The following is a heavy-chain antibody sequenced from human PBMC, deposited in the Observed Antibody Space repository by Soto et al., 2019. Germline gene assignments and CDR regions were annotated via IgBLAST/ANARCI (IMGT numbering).Heavy chain of an antibody. V-gene: IGHV3-23*01. CDR1: GFTFSSYA. CDR2: ISGSGGST. J-gene: IGHJ6*02. Sequence: GGSLRLSCAASGFTFSSYAMSWVRQAPGKGLEWVSAISGSGGSTYYADSVKGRFTISRDNSKNTLYLQMNSLRAEDTAVYYCAKDLFSRLVTTSGGTTGMDVWGQGTTVTVSS. CDR3: AKDLFSRLVTTSGGTTGMDV. D-gene: IGHD5-12*01.